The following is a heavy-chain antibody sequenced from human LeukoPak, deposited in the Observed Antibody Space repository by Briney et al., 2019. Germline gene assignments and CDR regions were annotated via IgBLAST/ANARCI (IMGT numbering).Heavy chain of an antibody. CDR1: GFTLDDYA. CDR2: ISGSGGST. Sequence: GGSLRLSCVTSGFTLDDYALHWVRQAPGKGLEWVSLISGSGGSTYYADSVKGRFTISRDNSKNTLYLQMNSLRAEDTAVYYCANAVVAATWDYWGQGTLVTVSS. D-gene: IGHD2-15*01. V-gene: IGHV3-23*01. CDR3: ANAVVAATWDY. J-gene: IGHJ4*02.